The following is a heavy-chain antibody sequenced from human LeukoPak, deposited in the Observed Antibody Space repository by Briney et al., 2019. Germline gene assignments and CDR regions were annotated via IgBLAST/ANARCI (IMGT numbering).Heavy chain of an antibody. CDR3: ARERPVLRFLEWQTYGMDV. J-gene: IGHJ6*02. CDR2: IYYSGST. D-gene: IGHD3-3*01. Sequence: SETLSLTCTVSGGSISSYYWSWIRQPPGKGLEWIGYIYYSGSTNYNPSLKNRVTISVDTSKNQFSLKLSSVTAADTAVYYCARERPVLRFLEWQTYGMDVWGQGTTVTVSS. V-gene: IGHV4-59*01. CDR1: GGSISSYY.